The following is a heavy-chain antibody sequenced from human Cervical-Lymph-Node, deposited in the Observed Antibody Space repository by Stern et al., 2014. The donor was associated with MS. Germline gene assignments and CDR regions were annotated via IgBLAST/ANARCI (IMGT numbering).Heavy chain of an antibody. V-gene: IGHV3-53*01. J-gene: IGHJ6*02. CDR3: ARHPHEDV. Sequence: EVHLVESGGDLIQPGGSLRPSCAASGFTVGNNYMTWFRQAPGKGLEWVSVIYSGGRTYYADSVKGRFTISRDSSKNTVYLQMNSLRAEDTAVYYCARHPHEDVWGQGTTVTVSS. CDR1: GFTVGNNY. CDR2: IYSGGRT.